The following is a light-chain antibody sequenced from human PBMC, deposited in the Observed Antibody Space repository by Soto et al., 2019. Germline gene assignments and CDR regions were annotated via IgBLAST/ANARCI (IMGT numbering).Light chain of an antibody. Sequence: DIQVTQSPSSLSASVGDRVTITCRASQGITNYLAWYQQRPGKVPKLLIYAASTLQSGVPSRFSGSGSGTDFTLTISSLQPEDVATYYCQKYNSAPWTFGQGTKVESK. J-gene: IGKJ1*01. CDR2: AAS. CDR3: QKYNSAPWT. CDR1: QGITNY. V-gene: IGKV1-27*01.